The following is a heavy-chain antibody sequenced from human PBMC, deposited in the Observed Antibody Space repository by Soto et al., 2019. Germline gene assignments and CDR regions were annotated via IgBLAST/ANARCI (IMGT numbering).Heavy chain of an antibody. D-gene: IGHD2-15*01. CDR2: ISGSGGST. J-gene: IGHJ4*02. CDR3: AKDIDSVGVVLYDY. CDR1: GFTFSSYA. V-gene: IGHV3-23*01. Sequence: GGSLRLSCAASGFTFSSYAMSWVRQAPGKGLEWVSAISGSGGSTYYADSVKGRFTISRDNSKNTLYLQMNSLRAEDTAVYYCAKDIDSVGVVLYDYWGQGTLVTVSS.